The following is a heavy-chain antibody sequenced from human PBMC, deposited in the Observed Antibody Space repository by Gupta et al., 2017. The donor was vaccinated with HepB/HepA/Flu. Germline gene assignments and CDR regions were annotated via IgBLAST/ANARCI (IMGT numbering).Heavy chain of an antibody. CDR1: GFTFSSYE. CDR3: ARDPATGSRGDAFDI. J-gene: IGHJ3*02. D-gene: IGHD1-26*01. V-gene: IGHV3-48*03. Sequence: EVQLVESGGGLVQPGGSLRLSCAASGFTFSSYEMNWVRQDPGKGLEWVSYISSSGSTIYYADSVKGRFTISRDNAKNSLYLQMNSLRAEDTAVYYCARDPATGSRGDAFDIWGQGTMVTVSS. CDR2: ISSSGSTI.